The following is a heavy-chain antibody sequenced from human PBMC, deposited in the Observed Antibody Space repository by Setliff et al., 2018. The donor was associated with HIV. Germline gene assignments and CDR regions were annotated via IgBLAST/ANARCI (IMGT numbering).Heavy chain of an antibody. V-gene: IGHV7-4-1*02. D-gene: IGHD2-21*02. J-gene: IGHJ4*02. Sequence: ASVKVSCKASGYTFTKYAMNWVRQAPGQGLEWMGWINTNTGNPMYAQGFTGRFVFSLDTSDSTAYLQTSSLKAEDTAVYYCARELSPTGTDWGQGTLVTVSS. CDR3: ARELSPTGTD. CDR2: INTNTGNP. CDR1: GYTFTKYA.